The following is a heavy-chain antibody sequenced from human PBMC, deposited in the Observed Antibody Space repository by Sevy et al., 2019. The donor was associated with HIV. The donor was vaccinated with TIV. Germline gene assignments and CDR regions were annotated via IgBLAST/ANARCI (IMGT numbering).Heavy chain of an antibody. D-gene: IGHD6-13*01. J-gene: IGHJ3*01. Sequence: GGSLRLSCAATAFTFSSYDMHWVRQVAGKDLEWVSSIGLSGDTYFAGSVKGRFTISRDNVKNYLYLQMSSLRAGDTAVYYCASETAADAFDVWGQGTFVTVSS. CDR1: AFTFSSYD. CDR2: IGLSGDT. V-gene: IGHV3-13*01. CDR3: ASETAADAFDV.